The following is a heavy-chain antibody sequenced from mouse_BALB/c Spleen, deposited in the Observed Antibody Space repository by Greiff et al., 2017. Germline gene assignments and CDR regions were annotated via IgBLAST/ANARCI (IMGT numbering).Heavy chain of an antibody. J-gene: IGHJ3*01. Sequence: EVKLMESGGGLVKPGGSLKLSCAASGFAFSSYDMSWVRQTPEKRLEWVAYISSGGGSTYYPDTVKGRFTISRDNAKNTLYLQMSSLKSEDTAMYYCARHGDYDGYYVTWFAYWGQGTLVTVSA. D-gene: IGHD2-3*01. CDR2: ISSGGGST. CDR3: ARHGDYDGYYVTWFAY. V-gene: IGHV5-12-1*01. CDR1: GFAFSSYD.